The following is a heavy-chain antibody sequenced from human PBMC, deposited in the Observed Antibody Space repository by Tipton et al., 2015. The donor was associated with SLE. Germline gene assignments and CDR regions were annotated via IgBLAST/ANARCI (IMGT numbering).Heavy chain of an antibody. Sequence: SLRLSCAASGFTFSSYSMNWVRQAPGKGLEWVSSISSSSSYIYYADSVKGRFTISRDNAKNSLYLQMNSLRAEDTAVYYCARDALRFLECLDVWGQGTTVTVSS. J-gene: IGHJ6*02. CDR2: ISSSSSYI. CDR1: GFTFSSYS. V-gene: IGHV3-21*04. CDR3: ARDALRFLECLDV. D-gene: IGHD3-3*01.